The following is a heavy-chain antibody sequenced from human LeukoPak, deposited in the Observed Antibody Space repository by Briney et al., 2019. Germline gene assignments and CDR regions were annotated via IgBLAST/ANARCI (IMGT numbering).Heavy chain of an antibody. Sequence: GGSLRLSCAASGFPFTVYPTHWVRQAPGKGLEWLSVSSSDETYKFCADSVRGRFTISRDNSKNRLYLQMSDLRAEDTAVYFCARSVSGVWLFDYWGRGTLVTVSS. D-gene: IGHD5/OR15-5a*01. V-gene: IGHV3-30-3*01. CDR3: ARSVSGVWLFDY. CDR2: SSSDETYK. CDR1: GFPFTVYP. J-gene: IGHJ4*02.